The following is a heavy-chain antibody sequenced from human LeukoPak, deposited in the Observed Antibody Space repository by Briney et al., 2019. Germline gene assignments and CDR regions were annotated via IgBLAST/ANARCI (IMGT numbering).Heavy chain of an antibody. CDR1: GGTFSSYA. CDR3: ARDLMESSSSTPMYAFDI. D-gene: IGHD6-6*01. J-gene: IGHJ3*02. CDR2: IISGDGNT. Sequence: ASVKVSCKASGGTFSSYAISWVRQAPGQRLEWMGWIISGDGNTKYSQKFQGKVTITRDTSASTGYMELSSLRSEDTAVYFCARDLMESSSSTPMYAFDIWGQGTMVTVSS. V-gene: IGHV1-3*01.